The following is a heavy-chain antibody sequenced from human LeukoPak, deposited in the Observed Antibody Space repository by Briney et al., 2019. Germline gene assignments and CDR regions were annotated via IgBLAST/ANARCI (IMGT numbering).Heavy chain of an antibody. J-gene: IGHJ4*02. Sequence: GGSLSLPRAASGFTFSSHSMIWVRQAPAEALEWPSSISSSSGYTYTANSVKGRFTISRNNAKNSLYLQRNSLRAEDTAVYYCARVDYTVTAVTSSDYGGQGSLVT. V-gene: IGHV3-21*01. CDR3: ARVDYTVTAVTSSDY. CDR2: ISSSSGYT. CDR1: GFTFSSHS. D-gene: IGHD4-17*01.